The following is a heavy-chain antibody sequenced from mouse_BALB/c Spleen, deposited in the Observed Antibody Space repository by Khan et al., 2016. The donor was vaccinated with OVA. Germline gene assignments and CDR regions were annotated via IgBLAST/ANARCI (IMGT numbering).Heavy chain of an antibody. D-gene: IGHD2-3*01. J-gene: IGHJ4*01. V-gene: IGHV2-6*02. Sequence: QVQLKESGPGLVAPSQSLSITCTVSGFSLTNYGVHWVRQPPGKGLEWLVVIWSDGSTNYNSVLKSRLSISKDNSKSQVFLKMNSLQTDDTAIYYCARWFDGYSSPYAMDYWGQGTSVTVSS. CDR1: GFSLTNYG. CDR2: IWSDGST. CDR3: ARWFDGYSSPYAMDY.